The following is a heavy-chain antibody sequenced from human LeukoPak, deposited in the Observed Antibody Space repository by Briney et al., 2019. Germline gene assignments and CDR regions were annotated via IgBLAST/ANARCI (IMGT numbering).Heavy chain of an antibody. CDR2: ISSSSSYI. J-gene: IGHJ4*02. CDR3: ARRPVGYSYGLCDY. Sequence: NPGGSLRLSCAASGFTFSSYSMNWVRQAPGKGLEWVSSISSSSSYIYYADSVKGRFTISRDNAKNSLYLQMNSLRAEDTAVYYCARRPVGYSYGLCDYWGQGTLVTVSS. CDR1: GFTFSSYS. V-gene: IGHV3-21*01. D-gene: IGHD5-18*01.